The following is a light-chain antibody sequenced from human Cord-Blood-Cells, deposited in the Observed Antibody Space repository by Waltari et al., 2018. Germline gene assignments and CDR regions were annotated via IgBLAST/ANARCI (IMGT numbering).Light chain of an antibody. J-gene: IGLJ3*02. Sequence: QSVLTQPPSASGTPGQRVTIPCSGSSSNIGSNTVNWYQHLPGTAPKLLIYSNKQRPSGVPDRFSGSKSGTSASLAISGLQSEDEADYYCAAWDDSLNGWVFGGGTKLTVL. CDR1: SSNIGSNT. V-gene: IGLV1-44*01. CDR2: SNK. CDR3: AAWDDSLNGWV.